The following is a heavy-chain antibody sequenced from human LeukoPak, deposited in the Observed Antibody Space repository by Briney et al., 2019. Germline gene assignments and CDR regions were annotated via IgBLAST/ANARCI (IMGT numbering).Heavy chain of an antibody. D-gene: IGHD2-2*01. CDR3: ARDADEYCSSTTCRGGSFDI. Sequence: GRSLRLSCAASGFTFSSYGMHWVRQAPGKGLEWVAVIWYDGSNKYYADSVKGRFTISRDNSKNTLYLQMNSLRAEDTAVYYCARDADEYCSSTTCRGGSFDIWGQGTMVTVSS. V-gene: IGHV3-33*01. CDR2: IWYDGSNK. J-gene: IGHJ3*02. CDR1: GFTFSSYG.